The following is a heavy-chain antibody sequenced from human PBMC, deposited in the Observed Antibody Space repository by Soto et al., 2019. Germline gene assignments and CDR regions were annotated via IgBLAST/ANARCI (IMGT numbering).Heavy chain of an antibody. CDR1: GYTFTSYG. J-gene: IGHJ3*02. V-gene: IGHV1-18*01. Sequence: QVQLVQSGAEVKKPGASVKVSCKASGYTFTSYGISWVRQAPGQGLEWMGWISAYNGNTNYAQKLQGRVTMTTDTSTSTAYMELRSLRSDATAVYYCARDSTSLMVYASAFDIWGQGTMVTVSS. D-gene: IGHD2-8*01. CDR3: ARDSTSLMVYASAFDI. CDR2: ISAYNGNT.